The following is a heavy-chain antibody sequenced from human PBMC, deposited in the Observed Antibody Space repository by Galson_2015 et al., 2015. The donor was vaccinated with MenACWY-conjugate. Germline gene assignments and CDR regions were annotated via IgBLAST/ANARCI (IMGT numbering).Heavy chain of an antibody. CDR2: ISPDGSVT. D-gene: IGHD6-13*01. J-gene: IGHJ4*02. CDR1: GFTFNQYW. V-gene: IGHV3-74*01. Sequence: SLRLSCAASGFTFNQYWMHWVRQAPGKGLVWVSRISPDGSVTNYADSVKGRFTISTDNAKNMVYLQMDGLGDEDTAVYFCARDSNWSFDSWGQGTLVTVSS. CDR3: ARDSNWSFDS.